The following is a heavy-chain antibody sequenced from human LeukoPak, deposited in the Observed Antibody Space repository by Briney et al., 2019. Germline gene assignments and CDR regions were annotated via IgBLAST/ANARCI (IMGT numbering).Heavy chain of an antibody. D-gene: IGHD1-26*01. Sequence: PGGSLRLSCAASGFTFSSFAMTWVRQAPGKGLEWVSTLSGSGDETFSADSVKGRFTISRDNSKNTLYLQMNSLRAEDTAVYYCAKDIHVVGARDYFDYWGQGTLVTVSS. V-gene: IGHV3-23*01. CDR3: AKDIHVVGARDYFDY. CDR1: GFTFSSFA. J-gene: IGHJ4*02. CDR2: LSGSGDET.